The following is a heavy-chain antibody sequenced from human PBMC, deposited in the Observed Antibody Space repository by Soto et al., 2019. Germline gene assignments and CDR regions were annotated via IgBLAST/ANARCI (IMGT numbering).Heavy chain of an antibody. D-gene: IGHD2-2*01. CDR3: ARGPYCSSTSCYYGWFDP. Sequence: ASVKVSCKASGYTFTSYAMHWVRQAPGQRLEWMGWINAGNGNTKYSQKFQGRVTITRDTSASTAYMELSSLRSEDTAVYYCARGPYCSSTSCYYGWFDPWGQGTLVTVS. V-gene: IGHV1-3*01. CDR1: GYTFTSYA. CDR2: INAGNGNT. J-gene: IGHJ5*02.